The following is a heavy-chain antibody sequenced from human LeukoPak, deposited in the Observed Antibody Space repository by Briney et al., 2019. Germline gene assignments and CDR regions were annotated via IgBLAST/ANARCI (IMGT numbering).Heavy chain of an antibody. CDR3: ARDQGLGLWGMDV. J-gene: IGHJ6*02. V-gene: IGHV1-2*02. D-gene: IGHD6-19*01. Sequence: ASVKVSCKASGYTFTGYYMHWVRQAPGQGLEWMGWINPNSGGTNYAQKLQGRVTMTRDTSISTAYMEPSRLRSDDTAVYYCARDQGLGLWGMDVWGQGTTVTVSS. CDR1: GYTFTGYY. CDR2: INPNSGGT.